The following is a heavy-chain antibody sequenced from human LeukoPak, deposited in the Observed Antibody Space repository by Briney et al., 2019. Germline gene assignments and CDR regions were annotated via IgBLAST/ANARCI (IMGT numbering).Heavy chain of an antibody. Sequence: SETLSLTCAVYGGSFSGYYWSWIRQPPGKGLEWIGEINHSGSTNYNPSLKSRVTISVDTSKNQFSLKLSSVTAADTAVYYCARDMARGAAFDIWGQGTMVTVSS. J-gene: IGHJ3*02. D-gene: IGHD3-10*01. CDR2: INHSGST. V-gene: IGHV4-34*01. CDR3: ARDMARGAAFDI. CDR1: GGSFSGYY.